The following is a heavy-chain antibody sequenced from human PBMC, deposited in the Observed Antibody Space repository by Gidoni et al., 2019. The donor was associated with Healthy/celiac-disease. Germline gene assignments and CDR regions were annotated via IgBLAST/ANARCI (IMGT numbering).Heavy chain of an antibody. V-gene: IGHV3-74*01. CDR2: INSDGSST. D-gene: IGHD5-18*01. Sequence: EVQLVESGGGLVQPGGSLRLSCAASGFTFSSYWMHWVRQAPGKGLVWVSRINSDGSSTSYADSVKGRFTISRDNAKNTLYLQMNSPRAEDTAVYYCARAPSGGYGDAFDIWGQGTMVTVSS. CDR3: ARAPSGGYGDAFDI. CDR1: GFTFSSYW. J-gene: IGHJ3*02.